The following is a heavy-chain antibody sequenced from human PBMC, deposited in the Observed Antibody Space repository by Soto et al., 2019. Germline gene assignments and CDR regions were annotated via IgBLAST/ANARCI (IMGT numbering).Heavy chain of an antibody. J-gene: IGHJ3*02. CDR1: GGSISSSSYY. V-gene: IGHV4-39*01. D-gene: IGHD3-22*01. Sequence: ETLSLTCTVSGGSISSSSYYWGWIRQPPGKGLEWIGSIYYSGSTYYNPSLKSRVTISVDTSKNQFSPKLSSVTAADTAVYYCARQHYYDSSGYYWAAFDIWGQGTMV. CDR2: IYYSGST. CDR3: ARQHYYDSSGYYWAAFDI.